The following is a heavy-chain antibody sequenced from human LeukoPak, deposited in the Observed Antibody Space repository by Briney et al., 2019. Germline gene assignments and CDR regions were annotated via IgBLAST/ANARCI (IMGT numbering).Heavy chain of an antibody. J-gene: IGHJ4*02. CDR2: INPSGGIT. CDR3: ARGDRLPGYSAPVGDY. Sequence: ASVKVSCKASGYTFTSYYTHWVRQAPGQGLEWLGIINPSGGITTYAQKFQGRVTVTMDTSTSTVYMELSSLRSEDTAVYYCARGDRLPGYSAPVGDYWGQGTLVTVSS. V-gene: IGHV1-46*01. D-gene: IGHD3-9*01. CDR1: GYTFTSYY.